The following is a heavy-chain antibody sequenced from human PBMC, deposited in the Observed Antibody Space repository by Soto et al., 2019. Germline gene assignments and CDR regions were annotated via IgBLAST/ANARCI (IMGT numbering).Heavy chain of an antibody. J-gene: IGHJ5*02. D-gene: IGHD2-15*01. CDR2: IYYSGST. CDR1: GGSISSSSYY. V-gene: IGHV4-39*01. CDR3: ARHVGPEDWFDP. Sequence: QLQLQESGPGLVKPSETLSLTCTVSGGSISSSSYYWGWIRQPPGKGLEWIGSIYYSGSTYYNPSLKSRVTISVDTSKNQFSLKLSSVTAADTAVYYCARHVGPEDWFDPWGQGTLVTVSS.